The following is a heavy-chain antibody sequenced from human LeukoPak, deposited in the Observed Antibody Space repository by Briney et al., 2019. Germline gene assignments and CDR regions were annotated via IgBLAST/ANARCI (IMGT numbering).Heavy chain of an antibody. CDR2: IYYSGST. J-gene: IGHJ4*02. CDR3: AREYPLYGSGSIDY. Sequence: PSETLSPTCSVSGGSVSSGSYFWSWIREPPGKGLEWIGYIYYSGSTNYDPSLKSRLTISVDTSKNQFSLKLSAVTAADTAVYYCAREYPLYGSGSIDYWGQGTLVTVSS. CDR1: GGSVSSGSYF. V-gene: IGHV4-61*01. D-gene: IGHD3-10*01.